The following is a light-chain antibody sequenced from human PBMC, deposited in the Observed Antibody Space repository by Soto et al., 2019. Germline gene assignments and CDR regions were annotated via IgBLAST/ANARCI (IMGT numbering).Light chain of an antibody. J-gene: IGLJ1*01. CDR2: TTN. CDR1: SSNIGTSS. CDR3: AAWDDSLNGHV. Sequence: QSALTQPHSASGTPGQRVTISCSGSSSNIGTSSVHWFQQLPGTAPKLLISTTNQRPSGVPKRFSGSKSGTSASLAISGLQSEDEADYYCAAWDDSLNGHVFGTGTKVTVL. V-gene: IGLV1-44*01.